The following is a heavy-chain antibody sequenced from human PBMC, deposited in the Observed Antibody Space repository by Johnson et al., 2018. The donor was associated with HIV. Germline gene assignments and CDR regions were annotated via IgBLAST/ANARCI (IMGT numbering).Heavy chain of an antibody. Sequence: QVQLMESGGGVVQPGGSLRLSCAASGFTFSDYYMSWIRQAPGKGLEWVSYISSSGYTIYYADSVKGRFTISRDNAKNSLYLQMNSLRAEDTAVYYCARGDYGDYLNAFDIWGQGTMVTVSS. D-gene: IGHD4-17*01. CDR2: ISSSGYTI. V-gene: IGHV3-11*04. CDR1: GFTFSDYY. CDR3: ARGDYGDYLNAFDI. J-gene: IGHJ3*02.